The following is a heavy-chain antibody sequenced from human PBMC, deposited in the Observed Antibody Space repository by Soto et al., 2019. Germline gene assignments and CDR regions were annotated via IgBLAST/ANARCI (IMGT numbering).Heavy chain of an antibody. J-gene: IGHJ1*01. CDR2: ISYDGSDK. D-gene: IGHD2-15*01. CDR1: GFTFSSYG. Sequence: QVQLVESGGGVVQPGRSLRLSCAASGFTFSSYGMHWVRQAPGKGLEWVAVISYDGSDKYYADSVKGRFTISRDNYHSTLLLQMDSLRVDNTAVSYCAKGLVVATPYIQHWGQGTLVIVSS. V-gene: IGHV3-30*18. CDR3: AKGLVVATPYIQH.